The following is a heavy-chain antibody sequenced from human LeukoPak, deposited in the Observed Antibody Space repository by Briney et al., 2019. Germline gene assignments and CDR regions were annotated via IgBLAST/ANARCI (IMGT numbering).Heavy chain of an antibody. Sequence: ASVTVSCKTSGYSFTDYYMHWVRQAPGQGLEWMGWINPNSGGTISAQKFQGRVTMTRDTSITTVYMEVSWLTSDDTAIYYCARADRLHGGPYLIGPWGQGTLVTVSS. D-gene: IGHD2-21*01. CDR1: GYSFTDYY. CDR3: ARADRLHGGPYLIGP. J-gene: IGHJ5*02. V-gene: IGHV1-2*02. CDR2: INPNSGGT.